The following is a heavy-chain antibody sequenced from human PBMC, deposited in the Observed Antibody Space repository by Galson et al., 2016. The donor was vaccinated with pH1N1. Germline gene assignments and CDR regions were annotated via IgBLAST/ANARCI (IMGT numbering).Heavy chain of an antibody. J-gene: IGHJ4*02. CDR2: ISSGSTTI. CDR1: GFNFSSYN. CDR3: ARGNGGYAHFDS. V-gene: IGHV3-48*01. Sequence: SLRLSCATSGFNFSSYNMNWVRQAPGKGLEWVAYISSGSTTIYYADSVRGRFTISRDEAKKSLYLQMSSLRVEDTAVYFCARGNGGYAHFDSWGQGTMVTVPS. D-gene: IGHD5-12*01.